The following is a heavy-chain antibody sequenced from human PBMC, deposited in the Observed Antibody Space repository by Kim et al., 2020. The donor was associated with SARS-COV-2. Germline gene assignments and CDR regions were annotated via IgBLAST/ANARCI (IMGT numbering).Heavy chain of an antibody. D-gene: IGHD7-27*01. J-gene: IGHJ6*02. Sequence: DSRKGRYIISRDNTKYTRFLQMNSLRAEDTAVYYCAKRTAPNTWGSGMDVWGQGTSVTVSS. V-gene: IGHV3-23*01. CDR3: AKRTAPNTWGSGMDV.